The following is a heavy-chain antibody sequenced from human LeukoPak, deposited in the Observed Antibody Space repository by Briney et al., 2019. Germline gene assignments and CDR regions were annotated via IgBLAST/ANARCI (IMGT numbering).Heavy chain of an antibody. CDR3: ARDGFLEWLLSGVGYFDY. CDR1: GFTVSRNY. Sequence: PGGSLRLSCAASGFTVSRNYMSWVRQAPGKGLEWVSVIYSADSAYSADSVRGRFTISRDNSKNTLYLQMNSLRADNTAVYYCARDGFLEWLLSGVGYFDYWGQGTLVTVSS. J-gene: IGHJ4*02. CDR2: IYSADSA. D-gene: IGHD3-3*01. V-gene: IGHV3-53*01.